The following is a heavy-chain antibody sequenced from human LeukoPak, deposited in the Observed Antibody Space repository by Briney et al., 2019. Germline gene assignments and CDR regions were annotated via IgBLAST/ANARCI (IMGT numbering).Heavy chain of an antibody. Sequence: GGSLRLSCAASGFTFKLYWMHWVRQVPGKGPVWVARINDDGSDTVYADSVKGRFTISRDDAKNMLFLQMNSHRGEDTAVYHCVRGGPSTWSWGQGTLVTVSS. CDR3: VRGGPSTWS. V-gene: IGHV3-74*01. D-gene: IGHD2-15*01. CDR2: INDDGSDT. J-gene: IGHJ5*02. CDR1: GFTFKLYW.